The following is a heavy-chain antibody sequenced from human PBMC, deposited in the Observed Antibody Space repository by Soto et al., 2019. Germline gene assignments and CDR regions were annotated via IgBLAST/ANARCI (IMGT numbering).Heavy chain of an antibody. J-gene: IGHJ4*02. V-gene: IGHV3-23*01. D-gene: IGHD5-12*01. CDR2: ISGIGHST. Sequence: PGGSLRLSCAASGFTFSSYSMSWVRQAPWKGLEWVSSISGIGHSTYYADSVKGRFTISRDNSKNTLFLQMSSLRAEDTAVYYCAKRIMATIGHFDSWGQGTLVTVSS. CDR1: GFTFSSYS. CDR3: AKRIMATIGHFDS.